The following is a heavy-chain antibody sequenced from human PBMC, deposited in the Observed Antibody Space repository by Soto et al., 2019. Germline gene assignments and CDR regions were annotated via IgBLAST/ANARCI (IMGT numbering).Heavy chain of an antibody. Sequence: ASETLSLTCTVSGGYISSYYWSWIRQPPGKGLEWIGYIYYSGSTNYNPSLKSRVTISVDTSKNQFSLKLSSVTAADTAVYYCARQSIAATDYWGQGTLVTVSS. D-gene: IGHD6-6*01. CDR2: IYYSGST. CDR3: ARQSIAATDY. CDR1: GGYISSYY. J-gene: IGHJ4*02. V-gene: IGHV4-59*08.